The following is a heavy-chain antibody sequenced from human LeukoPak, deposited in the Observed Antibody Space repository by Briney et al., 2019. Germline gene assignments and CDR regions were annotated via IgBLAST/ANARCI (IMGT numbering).Heavy chain of an antibody. CDR2: IWYDGSNK. CDR1: GFTFSSYG. CDR3: ARDRYDSAQMRPQGMDV. J-gene: IGHJ6*02. V-gene: IGHV3-33*01. D-gene: IGHD3-16*01. Sequence: PGGSLRLSCAASGFTFSSYGMHWVRQAPGKGLEWVAVIWYDGSNKYYADSVKGRFTISRDNSKNTLYLQMNSLRAEDTAVYYCARDRYDSAQMRPQGMDVWGQGTTVTVSS.